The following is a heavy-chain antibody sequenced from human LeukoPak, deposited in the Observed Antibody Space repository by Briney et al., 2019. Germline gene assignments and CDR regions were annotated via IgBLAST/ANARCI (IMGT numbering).Heavy chain of an antibody. CDR1: GYSISSGYY. Sequence: ETLSLTCAVYGYSISSGYYWGWIRQPPGKGLEWVSSITGSSSSIYYRDSVKGRFTISRDNAKNSLYLQMNSLRAEDTAVYYCAREKVIGHSPYDAFDIWGQGTLVTVSS. D-gene: IGHD3/OR15-3a*01. CDR2: ITGSSSSI. J-gene: IGHJ3*02. CDR3: AREKVIGHSPYDAFDI. V-gene: IGHV3-21*01.